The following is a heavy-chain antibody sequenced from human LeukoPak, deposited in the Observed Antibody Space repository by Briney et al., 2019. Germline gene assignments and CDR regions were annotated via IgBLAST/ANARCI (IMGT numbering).Heavy chain of an antibody. V-gene: IGHV3-15*01. J-gene: IGHJ3*02. CDR2: IKRKTDGGTT. D-gene: IGHD3-22*01. CDR1: GFTFSNAW. Sequence: GGSLRLSCAASGFTFSNAWMSWVRQAPGKGLEWVGRIKRKTDGGTTDYAAPVKGRFTISRDDSKNTLYLQMNSLKTEDTAVYYCTTSRRTYYYDSSGYYLNGFDIWGQGTMVTVSS. CDR3: TTSRRTYYYDSSGYYLNGFDI.